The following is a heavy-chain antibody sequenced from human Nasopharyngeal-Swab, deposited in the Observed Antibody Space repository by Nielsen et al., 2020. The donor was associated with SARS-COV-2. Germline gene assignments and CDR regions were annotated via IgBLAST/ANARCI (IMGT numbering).Heavy chain of an antibody. D-gene: IGHD3-3*01. CDR2: IKQDGSEK. J-gene: IGHJ6*03. CDR3: ARNDFWSGYYKVPMDV. V-gene: IGHV3-7*03. Sequence: WIRQPPGKGLEWVANIKQDGSEKYYVDSVKGRFTIFRDNAKNSLYLQMNSLRAEDTAVYYCARNDFWSGYYKVPMDVWGKGTTVTVSS.